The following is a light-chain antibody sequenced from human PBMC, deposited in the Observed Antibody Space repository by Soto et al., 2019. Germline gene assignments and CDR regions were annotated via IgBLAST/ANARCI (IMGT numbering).Light chain of an antibody. CDR3: QQYNSWPLT. J-gene: IGKJ4*01. Sequence: ETVMPQSPATLSVSPGERATLSCRASQSVSSNLAWYQQKPGQPPRLLIYDISTRATGIPTRFSGSGSGTEFTLTISSLQSEDFAVYYCQQYNSWPLTFGGGTKVEIK. CDR2: DIS. V-gene: IGKV3D-15*01. CDR1: QSVSSN.